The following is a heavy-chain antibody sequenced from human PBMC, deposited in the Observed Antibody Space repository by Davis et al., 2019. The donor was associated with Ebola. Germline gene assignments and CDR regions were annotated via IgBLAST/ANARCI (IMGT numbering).Heavy chain of an antibody. V-gene: IGHV3-23*01. Sequence: GESLKISCAASGFTFSSYVMTWVRQAPGKGLEWVSGIGDSVDSTYYADSVKGRFTISRDNSKNTLYLQMNSLRAEDTAVYYCGGNNRYYYYGMDVWGKGTTVTVSS. CDR3: GGNNRYYYYGMDV. D-gene: IGHD1/OR15-1a*01. CDR2: IGDSVDST. CDR1: GFTFSSYV. J-gene: IGHJ6*04.